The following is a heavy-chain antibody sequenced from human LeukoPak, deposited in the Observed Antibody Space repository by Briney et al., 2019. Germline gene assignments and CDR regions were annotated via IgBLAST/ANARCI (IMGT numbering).Heavy chain of an antibody. D-gene: IGHD6-13*01. V-gene: IGHV4-59*12. CDR3: ASSAADIDY. CDR1: GGSISSYY. Sequence: SETLSLNCTDSGGSISSYYWSWIPHPPGKGLEWIWYIYYSGSTTYNPSLQSRATISVDTSKNQFSLNLSSVTAADTAVYYCASSAADIDYWGQGTLVTVSS. J-gene: IGHJ4*02. CDR2: IYYSGST.